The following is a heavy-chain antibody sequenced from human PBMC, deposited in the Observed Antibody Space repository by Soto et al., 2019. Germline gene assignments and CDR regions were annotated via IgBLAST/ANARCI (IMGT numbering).Heavy chain of an antibody. CDR1: GFTFSSYA. V-gene: IGHV3-23*01. CDR3: AKEAERIVVAGGYFDY. J-gene: IGHJ4*02. D-gene: IGHD3-22*01. Sequence: GGSLRLSCAASGFTFSSYAMSWVRQAPGKGLEWVSAISGSGGSTYYADSVKGRFTISRDNSKNTLYLQMNSLRAEDTAVYYCAKEAERIVVAGGYFDYWGQGTLVTVSS. CDR2: ISGSGGST.